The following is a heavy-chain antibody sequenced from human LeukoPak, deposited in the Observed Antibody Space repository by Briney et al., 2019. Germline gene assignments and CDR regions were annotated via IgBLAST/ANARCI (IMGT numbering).Heavy chain of an antibody. CDR1: GFTFSSYA. CDR3: ARDPPSSGWDYWYFDL. D-gene: IGHD6-19*01. V-gene: IGHV3-23*01. Sequence: GGSLRLSCAASGFTFSSYAMSWVRQAPGKGLEWVSAISGSGGSTYYADSVKGRSTISRDNSKNTLYLQMNSLRAEDTAVYYCARDPPSSGWDYWYFDLWGRGTLVTVSS. J-gene: IGHJ2*01. CDR2: ISGSGGST.